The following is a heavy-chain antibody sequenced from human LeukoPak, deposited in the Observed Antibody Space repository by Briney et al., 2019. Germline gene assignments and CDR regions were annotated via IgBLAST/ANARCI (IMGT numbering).Heavy chain of an antibody. Sequence: GVSLRLSCAASGFTFSSYATSWVRQAPGKGLEWVSAISASDGRTWYADSVRGRFTISRDNFKNTLYVQINSLRAEDTAVYYCVRDKRFPDDVFDIWGQGTLVTVSS. J-gene: IGHJ3*02. CDR2: ISASDGRT. CDR3: VRDKRFPDDVFDI. V-gene: IGHV3-23*01. D-gene: IGHD3-10*01. CDR1: GFTFSSYA.